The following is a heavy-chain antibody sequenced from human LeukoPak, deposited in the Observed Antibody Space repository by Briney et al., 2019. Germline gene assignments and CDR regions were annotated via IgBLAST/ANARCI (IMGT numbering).Heavy chain of an antibody. D-gene: IGHD4-17*01. CDR3: ARDDGDYVGYFDL. V-gene: IGHV3-30-3*01. J-gene: IGHJ2*01. Sequence: GGSLRLSCAASGFTFSSYAMHWVRQAPGKGLEWVAVISYDGSNKYYADSVKGRFTISRDNSKNTLYLQMNSLRAEDTAVYYCARDDGDYVGYFDLWGRGTLVTVSS. CDR2: ISYDGSNK. CDR1: GFTFSSYA.